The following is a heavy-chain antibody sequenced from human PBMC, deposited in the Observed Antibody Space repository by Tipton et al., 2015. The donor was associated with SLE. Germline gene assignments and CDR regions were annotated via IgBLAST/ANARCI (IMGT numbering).Heavy chain of an antibody. CDR3: AKGIVVVTSRFDY. V-gene: IGHV3-23*01. J-gene: IGHJ4*02. D-gene: IGHD3-22*01. CDR1: GFTFSSYA. Sequence: SLRLSCAASGFTFSSYAMSWVRQAPGKGLEWVSAISGSGGDTYYADSVKGRFAISRDKSKNTLFLQMNSLRVEDTAVYYCAKGIVVVTSRFDYWGQGTLVTVSS. CDR2: ISGSGGDT.